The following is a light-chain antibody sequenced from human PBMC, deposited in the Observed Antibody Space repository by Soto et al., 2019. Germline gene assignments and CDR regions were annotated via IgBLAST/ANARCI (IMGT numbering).Light chain of an antibody. J-gene: IGLJ1*01. CDR1: NSDVGTYNY. Sequence: QSALAQPPSASGSPGQSVTITCTGTNSDVGTYNYVSWYQHHPGKAPKFLIYDVSNRPSGVSSRFSGSKSGNTASLSISGLQAEDEADYYCSSYTSSSTLVFGTGTKVTVL. V-gene: IGLV2-14*01. CDR3: SSYTSSSTLV. CDR2: DVS.